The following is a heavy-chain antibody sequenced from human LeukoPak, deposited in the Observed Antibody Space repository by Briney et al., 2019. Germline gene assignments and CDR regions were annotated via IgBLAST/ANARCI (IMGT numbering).Heavy chain of an antibody. CDR2: INPSGGST. D-gene: IGHD6-19*01. J-gene: IGHJ4*02. Sequence: ASVKVSCKASGYTFTSYYMHWVRQAPGQGLEWMGIINPSGGSTSYAQKFQGRVTMTTDTSTSTAYMELRSLRSDDTAVYYCARVAVAGLNFDYWGQGTLVTVSS. CDR3: ARVAVAGLNFDY. CDR1: GYTFTSYY. V-gene: IGHV1-46*01.